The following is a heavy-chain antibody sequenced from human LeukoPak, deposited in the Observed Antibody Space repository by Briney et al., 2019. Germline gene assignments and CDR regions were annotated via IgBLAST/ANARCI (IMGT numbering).Heavy chain of an antibody. CDR1: GGSISSYY. Sequence: PSETLSLTCTVSGGSISSYYWSWIRQPAGKGLEWIGRIYTSGSTNYNPSLKSRVTMSVDTSKNQFSLKLSSVTAADTAVYYCASTYFHYGSGSYYNLNWFDPWGQGTLVTVSS. CDR3: ASTYFHYGSGSYYNLNWFDP. CDR2: IYTSGST. V-gene: IGHV4-4*07. D-gene: IGHD3-10*01. J-gene: IGHJ5*02.